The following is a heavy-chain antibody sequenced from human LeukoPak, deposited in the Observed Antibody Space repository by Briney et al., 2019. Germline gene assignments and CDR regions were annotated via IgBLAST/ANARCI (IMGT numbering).Heavy chain of an antibody. J-gene: IGHJ4*02. CDR3: ATSGSRYSDS. CDR1: GFTFSRYS. CDR2: ITGSSSSI. V-gene: IGHV3-21*01. Sequence: GGSLRLSCAASGFTFSRYSMHWVRQAPGKGLEWVSSITGSSSSIYYADSVRGRFTISRDNAKNSLYLQMNSLKVEDTAVYTCATSGSRYSDSWGQGTLVTVSS. D-gene: IGHD1-26*01.